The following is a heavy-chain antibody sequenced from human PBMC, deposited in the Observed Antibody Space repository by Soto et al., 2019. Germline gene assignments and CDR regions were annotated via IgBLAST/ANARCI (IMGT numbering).Heavy chain of an antibody. V-gene: IGHV1-3*01. CDR3: ARDVFSSAWPYYMDV. D-gene: IGHD6-19*01. J-gene: IGHJ6*03. CDR2: INADNGNT. CDR1: GYTFTSYA. Sequence: QVQLVQSGAEVKKPGASVNVSCKTSGYTFTSYALNWVRQAPGQSLEWMGWINADNGNTKYSQKFQGRVTITRDTSASTAYSELSSLRSEDTAISYCARDVFSSAWPYYMDVWGKGTTVTVSS.